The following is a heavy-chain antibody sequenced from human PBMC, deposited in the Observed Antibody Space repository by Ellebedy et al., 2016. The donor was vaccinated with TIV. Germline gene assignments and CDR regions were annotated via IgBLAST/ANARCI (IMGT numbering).Heavy chain of an antibody. D-gene: IGHD5-18*01. CDR2: IYPDDFET. CDR3: ARVYSYGLDF. CDR1: GCRFTTYW. J-gene: IGHJ4*02. Sequence: GESLKISXRTSGCRFTTYWIAWVRQMPGKGLEWMGSIYPDDFETKYSPSFQGQVTISADKSVTTAYLQWSNLTASDTAMYYCARVYSYGLDFWGPGTLVTVSP. V-gene: IGHV5-51*01.